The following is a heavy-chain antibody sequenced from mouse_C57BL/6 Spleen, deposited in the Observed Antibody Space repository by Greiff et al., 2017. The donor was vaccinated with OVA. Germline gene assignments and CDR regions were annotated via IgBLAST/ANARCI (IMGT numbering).Heavy chain of an antibody. J-gene: IGHJ1*03. CDR3: ATDYYGSSYWYFDV. V-gene: IGHV1-82*01. CDR1: GYAFSSSW. CDR2: IYPGDGDT. D-gene: IGHD1-1*01. Sequence: QVQLQQSGPELVKPGASVKISCKASGYAFSSSWMNWVKQRPGKGLEWIGRIYPGDGDTNYNGKFKGKATLTADKSSSTAYMQLSSLTSEDSAVYFCATDYYGSSYWYFDVWGTGTTVTVSS.